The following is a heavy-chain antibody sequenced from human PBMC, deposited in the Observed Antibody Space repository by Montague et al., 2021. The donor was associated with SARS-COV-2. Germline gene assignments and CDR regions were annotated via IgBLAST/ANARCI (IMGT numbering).Heavy chain of an antibody. CDR2: IYYSGST. Sequence: SETLSLTCTVSGGSISSSSYYWGWIRQPPGKGLEWIGSIYYSGSTCYNPSLKSRVTISVDTSKNQFSLKLSSVTAADTAVYYCARHLVYCSSTSCYEGRFDPWGQGTLVTVSS. D-gene: IGHD2-2*01. CDR3: ARHLVYCSSTSCYEGRFDP. J-gene: IGHJ5*02. CDR1: GGSISSSSYY. V-gene: IGHV4-39*01.